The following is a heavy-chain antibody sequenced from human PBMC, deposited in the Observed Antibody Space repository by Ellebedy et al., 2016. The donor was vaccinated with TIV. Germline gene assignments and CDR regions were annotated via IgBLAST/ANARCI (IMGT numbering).Heavy chain of an antibody. V-gene: IGHV4-38-2*02. CDR1: GYSISSGYY. D-gene: IGHD1-26*01. CDR2: IYHSGST. CDR3: AMWEGGSGYFDY. Sequence: SETLSLTCTVSGYSISSGYYWGWIRQPPGKGLEWIGSIYHSGSTYYNPSLKSRVTISVDTSKNQFSLKLSSVTAADTAVYYCAMWEGGSGYFDYWGQGTLVTVSS. J-gene: IGHJ4*02.